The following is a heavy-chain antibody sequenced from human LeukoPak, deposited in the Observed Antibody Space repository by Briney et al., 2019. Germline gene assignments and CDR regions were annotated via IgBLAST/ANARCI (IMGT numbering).Heavy chain of an antibody. V-gene: IGHV4-59*01. CDR2: IYYSGST. J-gene: IGHJ4*02. CDR1: GGSISSYY. Sequence: PSENLSLTCTVSGGSISSYYWSWIRQPPGKGLEWIGYIYYSGSTNYNPSLKSRVTISVDTSKNQFSLKLSSVTAADTAVYYCARVEDWSFDYWGQGTLVTVSS. D-gene: IGHD3/OR15-3a*01. CDR3: ARVEDWSFDY.